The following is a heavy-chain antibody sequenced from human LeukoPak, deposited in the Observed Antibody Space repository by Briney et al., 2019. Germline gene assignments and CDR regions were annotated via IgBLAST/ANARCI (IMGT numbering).Heavy chain of an antibody. CDR1: GGSISSYY. CDR2: IYYSGST. Sequence: MPSETLSLNCTVSGGSISSYYGSWIRQPPGKGLEWIGYIYYSGSTNYNPSLKSRVTISVDTSKNQFSLKLSSVTAADTAVYYCARGYCSGGSCFFDYWGQGTLVTVSS. V-gene: IGHV4-59*01. CDR3: ARGYCSGGSCFFDY. J-gene: IGHJ4*02. D-gene: IGHD2-15*01.